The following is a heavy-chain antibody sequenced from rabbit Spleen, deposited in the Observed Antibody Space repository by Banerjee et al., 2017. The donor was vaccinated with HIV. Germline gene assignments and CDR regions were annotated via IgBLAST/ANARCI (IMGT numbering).Heavy chain of an antibody. J-gene: IGHJ4*01. CDR2: IEPIFGNT. CDR1: GFDFSNYG. Sequence: QTQLVESGGGLVQPGGSLKLSCKASGFDFSNYGVSWVRQAPGKGLEWIGYIEPIFGNTYYANWVNGRFTISSHNAQNTLYLQLSSLTAADTATYFCVRDQAGDADYGPYYLNLWGPGTLVTVS. D-gene: IGHD2-1*01. CDR3: VRDQAGDADYGPYYLNL. V-gene: IGHV1S47*01.